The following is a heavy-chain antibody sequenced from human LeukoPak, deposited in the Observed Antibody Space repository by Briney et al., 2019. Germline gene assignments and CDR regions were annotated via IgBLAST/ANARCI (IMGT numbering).Heavy chain of an antibody. V-gene: IGHV3-30*02. CDR1: GFTLSDYG. D-gene: IGHD3-22*01. J-gene: IGHJ4*02. Sequence: PGGSLRLSCAASGFTLSDYGIHWVRQAPGKGLEWVASIRYDGSNEYYADSVKGRFTISRDNSKNTLYLQMNSLRAEDTAVYYCAKDRRPGGPMIAAGYWGQGTLVTVSS. CDR2: IRYDGSNE. CDR3: AKDRRPGGPMIAAGY.